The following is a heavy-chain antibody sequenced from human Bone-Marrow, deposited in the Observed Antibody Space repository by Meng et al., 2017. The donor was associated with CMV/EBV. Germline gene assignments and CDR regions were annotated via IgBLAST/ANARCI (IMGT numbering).Heavy chain of an antibody. J-gene: IGHJ6*02. V-gene: IGHV3-53*01. Sequence: GGSLRLSCAASGFTVSSNYMSWVRQAPGKGLEWVSVIYSGGSTYYADSVKGRFTISRDNSKNTLYLQMNSLRAEDTAVYYCARMYNWNDVGYYGMDVWGQGTTVTVSS. D-gene: IGHD1-1*01. CDR2: IYSGGST. CDR1: GFTVSSNY. CDR3: ARMYNWNDVGYYGMDV.